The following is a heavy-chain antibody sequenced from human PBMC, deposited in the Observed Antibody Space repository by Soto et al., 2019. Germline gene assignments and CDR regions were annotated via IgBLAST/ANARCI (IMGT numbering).Heavy chain of an antibody. J-gene: IGHJ3*02. D-gene: IGHD3-22*01. CDR1: GYTFTGYD. CDR2: MNPHSSST. Sequence: QVQLVQSGAEVKKPGASVKVSCKASGYTFTGYDINWVRQATGQGLEWMGWMNPHSSSTNYAQKFQGRVAMHRNTSISTAYMGLSSLRAEDTAMYYCARGGVIIGVDIWGQGTMVTVSS. CDR3: ARGGVIIGVDI. V-gene: IGHV1-8*01.